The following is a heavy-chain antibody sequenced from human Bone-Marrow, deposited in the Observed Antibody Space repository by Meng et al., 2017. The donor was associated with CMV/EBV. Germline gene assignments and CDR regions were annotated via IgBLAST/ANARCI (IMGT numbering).Heavy chain of an antibody. Sequence: SLKICYAASEFTFSSYGMYWVRQAAGKGLEWVTIIRYDGSNKYYADSVKSRFIISRDNSKNTLYLQMNSLRDEDTAVYYCAKDLETFPMDVWGQGTTVAVSS. J-gene: IGHJ6*01. CDR3: AKDLETFPMDV. V-gene: IGHV3-30*02. CDR1: EFTFSSYG. CDR2: IRYDGSNK.